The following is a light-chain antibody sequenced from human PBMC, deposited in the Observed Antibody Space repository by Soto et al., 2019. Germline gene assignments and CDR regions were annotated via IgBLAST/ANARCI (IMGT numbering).Light chain of an antibody. CDR1: SSNIGSNY. J-gene: IGLJ1*01. Sequence: QSVLSQPPSASATPGQRVTISCSGRSSNIGSNYVYWYQQLPGTAPKLLIYRNNQRPSGVPDRFSGSKSGTSDSLAISGLRSEDEADYYCAAWDDSLSGSYVFGTGTKVTVL. CDR3: AAWDDSLSGSYV. V-gene: IGLV1-47*01. CDR2: RNN.